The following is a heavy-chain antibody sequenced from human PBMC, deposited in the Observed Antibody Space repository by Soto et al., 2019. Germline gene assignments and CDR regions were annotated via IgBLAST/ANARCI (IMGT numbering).Heavy chain of an antibody. Sequence: SVKVSCKASGGTFSSYAISWVRQAPGQGLEWMGGIIPIFGTANYAQKFQGRVTITADESTSTAYMELSSLRSEDTAVYYCARGNVVKVPAAWGYYYYGMDVWGQGTTVTVSS. CDR2: IIPIFGTA. J-gene: IGHJ6*02. CDR1: GGTFSSYA. V-gene: IGHV1-69*13. D-gene: IGHD2-2*01. CDR3: ARGNVVKVPAAWGYYYYGMDV.